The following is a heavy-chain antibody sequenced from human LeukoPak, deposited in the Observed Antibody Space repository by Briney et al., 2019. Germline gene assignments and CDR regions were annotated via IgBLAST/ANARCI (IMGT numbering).Heavy chain of an antibody. CDR3: ARSARMATIYDAFDI. CDR1: GYTFTSYG. J-gene: IGHJ3*02. D-gene: IGHD5-24*01. CDR2: ISAYNGNT. Sequence: ASVKVSCKASGYTFTSYGISWVRQAPGQGLEWMGWISAYNGNTNYAQKLQGRVTMTTDTSTSTAYMELRSLRSDDTAVYYCARSARMATIYDAFDIWGQGTMVTVSS. V-gene: IGHV1-18*01.